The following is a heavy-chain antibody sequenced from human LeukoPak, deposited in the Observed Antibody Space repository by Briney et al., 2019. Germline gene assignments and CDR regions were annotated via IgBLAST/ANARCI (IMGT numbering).Heavy chain of an antibody. CDR1: GGSISSGSYY. CDR2: INHSGST. CDR3: ARGYGDYVGAFTWFDP. J-gene: IGHJ5*02. V-gene: IGHV4-39*07. Sequence: KTSETLSLTCAVSGGSISSGSYYWSWIRQPPGKGLEWIGEINHSGSTNYNPSLKSRVTISVDTSKNQFSLKLSSVTAADTAVYYCARGYGDYVGAFTWFDPWGQGTLVTVSS. D-gene: IGHD4-17*01.